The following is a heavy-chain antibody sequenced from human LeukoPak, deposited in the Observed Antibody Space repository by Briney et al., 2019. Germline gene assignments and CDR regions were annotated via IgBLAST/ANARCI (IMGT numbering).Heavy chain of an antibody. D-gene: IGHD6-6*01. CDR2: IIPIFGTA. Sequence: GASVKVSCKASRGTFSSYAISWVRQAPGQGVEWMGGIIPIFGTANYAQKFQERVTNTTDESTSTAHMEPSRLRTDDTAGYYCGRSPYSSSSYLDYWGQGTLVTASS. J-gene: IGHJ4*02. V-gene: IGHV1-69*05. CDR3: GRSPYSSSSYLDY. CDR1: RGTFSSYA.